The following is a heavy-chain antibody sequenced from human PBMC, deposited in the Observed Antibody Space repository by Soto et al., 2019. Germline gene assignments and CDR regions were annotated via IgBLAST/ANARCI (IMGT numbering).Heavy chain of an antibody. Sequence: VQLVESGGGVVQPGRSLRLSCAASGFTFSSYGMHWVRQAPGKGLEWVAVISYDGSNKYYADSVKGRFTISRDNSKNTLYLQMNSLRAEDTAVYYCAKDRGDYGDYAPKGYYYYGMDVWGQGTTVTVSS. CDR2: ISYDGSNK. J-gene: IGHJ6*02. V-gene: IGHV3-30*18. CDR1: GFTFSSYG. CDR3: AKDRGDYGDYAPKGYYYYGMDV. D-gene: IGHD4-17*01.